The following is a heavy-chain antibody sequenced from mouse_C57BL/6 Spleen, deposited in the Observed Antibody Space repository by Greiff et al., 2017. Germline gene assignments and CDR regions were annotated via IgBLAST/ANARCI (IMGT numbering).Heavy chain of an antibody. V-gene: IGHV1-63*01. D-gene: IGHD2-1*01. CDR2: IYPGGGYT. CDR3: ARRGNYDAMDY. Sequence: QVQLQQSGAELVRPGTSVKMSCKASGYTFTNYWIGWAKQRPGHGLEWIGDIYPGGGYTNYNEKFKGKATLTADKSSSTAYMQFSSLTSEDSAIHYCARRGNYDAMDYWGQGTSVTVSS. J-gene: IGHJ4*01. CDR1: GYTFTNYW.